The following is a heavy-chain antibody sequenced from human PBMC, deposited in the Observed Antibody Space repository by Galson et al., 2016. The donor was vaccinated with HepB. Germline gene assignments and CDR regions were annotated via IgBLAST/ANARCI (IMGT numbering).Heavy chain of an antibody. Sequence: SLRLSCAASGFSFSSYAMSWVRQAPGKGPQWVSGISGSGDSTYYADSVKGRFTFSRDNSKNTLYLQLNTLRAEDTAVYYCAKDRHSSGWFDFRNYFDSWGQGTLVTVSS. CDR2: ISGSGDST. CDR1: GFSFSSYA. V-gene: IGHV3-23*01. CDR3: AKDRHSSGWFDFRNYFDS. D-gene: IGHD6-19*01. J-gene: IGHJ4*02.